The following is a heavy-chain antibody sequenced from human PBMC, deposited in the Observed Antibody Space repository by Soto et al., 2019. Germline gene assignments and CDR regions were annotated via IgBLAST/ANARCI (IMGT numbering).Heavy chain of an antibody. CDR2: IIPIFGTA. D-gene: IGHD3-16*02. CDR1: GGTFSSYA. V-gene: IGHV1-69*12. J-gene: IGHJ3*02. Sequence: QVQLVQSGAEVKKPGSSVKVSCKASGGTFSSYAISWVRQAPGQGLEWMGGIIPIFGTANYAQKFQGSVTITADESTSTDYMGLSSLRSEATAVYSCARDERALRAFDIWGQGTMVTVSS. CDR3: ARDERALRAFDI.